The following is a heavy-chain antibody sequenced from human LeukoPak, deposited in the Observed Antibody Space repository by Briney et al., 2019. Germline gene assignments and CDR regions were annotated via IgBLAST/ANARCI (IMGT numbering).Heavy chain of an antibody. J-gene: IGHJ5*02. CDR3: ARVDTAWYNWFDP. CDR1: GGTFSSYA. CDR2: IIPIFGTA. Sequence: EASVKVSCKASGGTFSSYAISWVRQAPGQGLEWVGRIIPIFGTANYAQKFQGRVTITTDESTSTAYMELSSLRSEDTAVYYCARVDTAWYNWFDPWGQGTLVTVSS. D-gene: IGHD5-18*01. V-gene: IGHV1-69*05.